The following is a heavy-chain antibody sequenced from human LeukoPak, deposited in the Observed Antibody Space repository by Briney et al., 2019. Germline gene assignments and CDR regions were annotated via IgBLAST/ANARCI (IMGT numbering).Heavy chain of an antibody. D-gene: IGHD3-9*01. CDR2: INPNSGGT. Sequence: ASVKVSCKASRYTFTGYYLHWVRQAPGQGLEWMGWINPNSGGTNYAQKFQGRVTMTRDTSISTAYMELSRLRSDDTAVYYCARNGGSYDILTGYYMGNWSDPWGQGTLVTVSS. J-gene: IGHJ5*02. V-gene: IGHV1-2*02. CDR1: RYTFTGYY. CDR3: ARNGGSYDILTGYYMGNWSDP.